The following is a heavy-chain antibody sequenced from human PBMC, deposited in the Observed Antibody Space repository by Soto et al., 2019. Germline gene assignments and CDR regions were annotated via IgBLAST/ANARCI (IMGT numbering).Heavy chain of an antibody. CDR3: ARDIMITFGGIIVTGGFDY. D-gene: IGHD3-16*02. Sequence: QVQRVESGGGLVKPGGSLRLSCAASGFTFSDYYMSWIRQAPGKGLEWVSYISSSGSTIYYADSVKGRFTISRDNAKNSLYLEMNSLRAEDTAVYDCARDIMITFGGIIVTGGFDYWGQGTLVSVS. CDR1: GFTFSDYY. CDR2: ISSSGSTI. V-gene: IGHV3-11*01. J-gene: IGHJ4*02.